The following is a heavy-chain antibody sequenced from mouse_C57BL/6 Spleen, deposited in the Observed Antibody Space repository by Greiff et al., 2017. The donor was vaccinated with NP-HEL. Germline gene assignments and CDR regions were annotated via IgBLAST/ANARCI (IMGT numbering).Heavy chain of an antibody. CDR1: GFTFSDYY. V-gene: IGHV5-16*01. Sequence: EVKLMESEGGLVQPGSSMKLSCTASGFTFSDYYMAWVRQVPEKGLEWVANINYDGSSTYYLDSLKSRFIISRDNAKNIRYLQMSSLKSEDTATYYCARDYDGYYDWGQGTTLTVSS. CDR3: ARDYDGYYD. D-gene: IGHD2-3*01. J-gene: IGHJ2*01. CDR2: INYDGSST.